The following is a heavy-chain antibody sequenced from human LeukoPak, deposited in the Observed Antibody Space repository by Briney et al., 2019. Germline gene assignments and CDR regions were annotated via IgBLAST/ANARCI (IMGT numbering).Heavy chain of an antibody. D-gene: IGHD3-10*02. CDR3: AELGITMIGGV. CDR1: GFTFSTYE. CDR2: ISSSGSTI. Sequence: PGGSLRLSCAASGFTFSTYEMNWVRQAPGKGLEWVSYISSSGSTIYYADSVKGRFTISRDNAKNSLYLQMNSLRAEDTAVYYCAELGITMIGGVWGKGTTVTIST. V-gene: IGHV3-48*03. J-gene: IGHJ6*04.